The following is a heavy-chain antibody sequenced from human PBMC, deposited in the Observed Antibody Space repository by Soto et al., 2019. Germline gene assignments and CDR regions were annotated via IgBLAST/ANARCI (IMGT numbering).Heavy chain of an antibody. J-gene: IGHJ6*02. Sequence: PGGSLRLCCAASGFTFSNAWMNWVRQAPGKGLEWVGRIKSKTDGGTTDYAAPVKGRFTISRDDSKNTLYLQMNSLKTEDTAVYYCTTPAVVAARAGERARGLYYYYYGMDVWGQGTTVTVSS. CDR3: TTPAVVAARAGERARGLYYYYYGMDV. D-gene: IGHD2-15*01. CDR2: IKSKTDGGTT. CDR1: GFTFSNAW. V-gene: IGHV3-15*07.